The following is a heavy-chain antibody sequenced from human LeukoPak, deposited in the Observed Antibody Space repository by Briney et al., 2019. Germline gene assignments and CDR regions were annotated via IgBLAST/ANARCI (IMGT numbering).Heavy chain of an antibody. D-gene: IGHD6-19*01. J-gene: IGHJ2*01. CDR3: AKFGVAAGTDYWYFDL. CDR1: GFTFNRYW. CDR2: LNSDGSIT. Sequence: GGSLRLSCAASGFTFNRYWMHWVRQLPGKGLVWVSRLNSDGSITTYADSVKGRFTISRDNSKNTLYLQMDSLRAEDTAVYYCAKFGVAAGTDYWYFDLWGRGTLVTVSS. V-gene: IGHV3-74*01.